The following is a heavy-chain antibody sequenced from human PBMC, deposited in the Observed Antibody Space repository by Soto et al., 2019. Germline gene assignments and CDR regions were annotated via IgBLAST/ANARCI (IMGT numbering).Heavy chain of an antibody. CDR1: GFTFSSYA. D-gene: IGHD3-3*01. CDR3: AKDNDFWSGYLDY. CDR2: ISGSGGST. J-gene: IGHJ4*02. Sequence: GGSLRLSCAASGFTFSSYAMSWVRQAPGKGLEWVSAISGSGGSTYYADSVKGRFTISRDNSKNTLYLQMNSLRAEDTALYYCAKDNDFWSGYLDYWGQGTLVTVSS. V-gene: IGHV3-23*01.